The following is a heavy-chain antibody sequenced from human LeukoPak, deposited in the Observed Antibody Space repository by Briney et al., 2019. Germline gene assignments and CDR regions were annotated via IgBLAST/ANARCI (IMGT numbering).Heavy chain of an antibody. Sequence: GGSLRLSCAASGFTFDDYAMHWVRQAPGKGLEWVSGISWNSGSIGYADSVKGRFTISRDNAKNSLYLQMNSLRAEDTALYYCAKNISHIVVVTATGGAFDIWGQGTMVTVSS. D-gene: IGHD2-21*02. CDR3: AKNISHIVVVTATGGAFDI. J-gene: IGHJ3*02. V-gene: IGHV3-9*01. CDR1: GFTFDDYA. CDR2: ISWNSGSI.